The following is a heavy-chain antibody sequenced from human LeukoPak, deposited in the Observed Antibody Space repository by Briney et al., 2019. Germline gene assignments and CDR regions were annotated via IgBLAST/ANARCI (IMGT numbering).Heavy chain of an antibody. CDR1: GYSFSTYW. D-gene: IGHD6-13*01. Sequence: GESLKISCKASGYSFSTYWIGWVRQMPGKGLEWMGIIYPDDSDTRSSPSFRGQVTISADKSITTAYLQWSSLKASDTAMYYCATLGAVGYDLDYWGQGTLVTVSS. V-gene: IGHV5-51*01. J-gene: IGHJ4*02. CDR3: ATLGAVGYDLDY. CDR2: IYPDDSDT.